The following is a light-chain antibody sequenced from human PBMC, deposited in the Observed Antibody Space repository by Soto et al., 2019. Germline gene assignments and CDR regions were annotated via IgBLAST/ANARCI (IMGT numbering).Light chain of an antibody. CDR1: SSDVGGYNY. CDR2: EVS. J-gene: IGLJ3*02. Sequence: QSALTQPASVSGSPGQSITISCTGTSSDVGGYNYVSWCQQHPGKAPKLMIYEVSNRPSGVSNRFSGSKSGNTASLTISGLQAEDEADYYCNSYTSSSTGVFGGGTKLTVL. V-gene: IGLV2-14*01. CDR3: NSYTSSSTGV.